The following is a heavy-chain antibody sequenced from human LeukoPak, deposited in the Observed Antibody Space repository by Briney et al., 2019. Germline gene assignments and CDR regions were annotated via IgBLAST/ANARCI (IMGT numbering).Heavy chain of an antibody. J-gene: IGHJ4*02. D-gene: IGHD3-22*01. V-gene: IGHV3-30-3*01. CDR1: GFTFSNYA. Sequence: GGSLRLSCAASGFTFSNYAMHWVRQAPGKGLEWVAIVSSDGSNKYNAHSVKGRFTISRDNSKNTLYLQMSSLRTEDTAVYYCARDRTYYYDGSGADWGQGTLVTVSS. CDR3: ARDRTYYYDGSGAD. CDR2: VSSDGSNK.